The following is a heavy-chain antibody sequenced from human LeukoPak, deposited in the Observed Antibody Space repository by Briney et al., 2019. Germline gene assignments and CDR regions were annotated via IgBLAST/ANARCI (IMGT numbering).Heavy chain of an antibody. CDR3: ASDDGYRSFDY. J-gene: IGHJ4*02. CDR1: GINFSIYW. D-gene: IGHD5-24*01. Sequence: GGSLILSCAASGINFSIYWMHWVRQAPGKGLVWVSRINSDGSDTSYADSVKGRFTISRDNAKNTLYLQINSLRAEDTAVYYCASDDGYRSFDYWGQGTLVTVSS. CDR2: INSDGSDT. V-gene: IGHV3-74*01.